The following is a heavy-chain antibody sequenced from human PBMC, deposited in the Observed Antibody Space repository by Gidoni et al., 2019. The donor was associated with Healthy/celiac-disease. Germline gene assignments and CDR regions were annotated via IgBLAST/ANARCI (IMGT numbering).Heavy chain of an antibody. CDR3: AKMVLPRLLFDYFDY. V-gene: IGHV3-23*01. J-gene: IGHJ4*02. CDR1: GFTFSSYA. CDR2: SSGSGGST. D-gene: IGHD2-8*01. Sequence: EVQLLETGGGLVQPGGSLRLSCAASGFTFSSYAMRWVRLAPGKGLGWVSASSGSGGSTYYAGSVKGRFTISRDNSKNTLYLQMNSLRAEDTAVYYCAKMVLPRLLFDYFDYWGQGTLVTVSS.